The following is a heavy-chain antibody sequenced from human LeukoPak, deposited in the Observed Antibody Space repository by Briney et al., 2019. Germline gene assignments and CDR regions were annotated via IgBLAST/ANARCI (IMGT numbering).Heavy chain of an antibody. CDR3: ARHYTWGTLKYFDV. CDR1: GDSISSGSYY. CDR2: IYYSGST. Sequence: PSETLSLTCSVSGDSISSGSYYWGWIRQPPGKGLEWIGSIYYSGSTYYTPSLKSRVTISVDTPKNQFSLKLNSVTAADTAVYYCARHYTWGTLKYFDVWGRGTLVSVSS. D-gene: IGHD3-16*01. J-gene: IGHJ2*01. V-gene: IGHV4-39*07.